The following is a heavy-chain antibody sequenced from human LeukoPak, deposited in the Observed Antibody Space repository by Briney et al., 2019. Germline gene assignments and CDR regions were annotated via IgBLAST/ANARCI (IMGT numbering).Heavy chain of an antibody. J-gene: IGHJ3*02. CDR2: IYPGDSDT. D-gene: IGHD5-12*01. CDR1: GYSFTSYW. Sequence: GESLKISCKGSGYSFTSYWIGWVRQMPGKGLEWMGIIYPGDSDTRYSPSFQGQVTISADKSISTAYLQWSSLKASDTAMYYCARPHSGYDALSAFDIWGRGTMVTVSS. V-gene: IGHV5-51*01. CDR3: ARPHSGYDALSAFDI.